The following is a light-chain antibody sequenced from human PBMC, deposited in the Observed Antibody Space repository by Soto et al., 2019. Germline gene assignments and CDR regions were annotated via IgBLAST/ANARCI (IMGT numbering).Light chain of an antibody. CDR3: LQDYNYPWT. V-gene: IGKV1-6*01. CDR2: ATS. J-gene: IGKJ1*01. Sequence: AIQMTQSPSSLSASVGDRVTISCRASQGIRNDLGWYQQKPGKAPKLLIYATSSLQSGVPSRFSGSGSGTDFTLTISSLQPEDFATYYCLQDYNYPWTFGQGTKVEIK. CDR1: QGIRND.